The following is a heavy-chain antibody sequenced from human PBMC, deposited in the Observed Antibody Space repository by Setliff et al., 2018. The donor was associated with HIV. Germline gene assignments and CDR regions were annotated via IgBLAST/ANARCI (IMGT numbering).Heavy chain of an antibody. V-gene: IGHV4-31*03. CDR3: ARVTWIQLWLGWFDP. D-gene: IGHD5-18*01. CDR1: GDSISSGGYY. Sequence: SETLSLTCTVSGDSISSGGYYWSWIRQHPGKGLEWIGYIHYSGSSYYNPSLRSRVTISVDTSKNQFSLKLGSVTAADTAVYFCARVTWIQLWLGWFDPWGQGTLVTIS. J-gene: IGHJ5*02. CDR2: IHYSGSS.